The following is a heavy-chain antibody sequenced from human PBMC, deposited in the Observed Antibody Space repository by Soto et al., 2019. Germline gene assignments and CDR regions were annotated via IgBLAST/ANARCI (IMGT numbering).Heavy chain of an antibody. CDR2: IVPSFGMA. CDR1: GGNFKKYG. Sequence: QVQLVQSGAEVKKPGSSVRVSCKTSGGNFKKYGLSWGRQAPGRGLEWMGGIVPSFGMANYGQIFQGRVTITADESTDTVYMELSSLKHVDTAIYYCARESAGQGFHCCGQGTLVTVSS. CDR3: ARESAGQGFHC. V-gene: IGHV1-69*12. D-gene: IGHD3-3*01. J-gene: IGHJ4*01.